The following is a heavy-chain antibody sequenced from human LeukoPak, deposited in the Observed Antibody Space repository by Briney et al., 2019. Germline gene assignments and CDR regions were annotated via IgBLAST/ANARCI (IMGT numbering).Heavy chain of an antibody. D-gene: IGHD1-20*01. J-gene: IGHJ4*02. CDR3: ARDKSGNWSPFGY. CDR2: INPNSGGT. CDR1: GYTFTGYY. V-gene: IGHV1-2*02. Sequence: ASVKVSCKASGYTFTGYYMHWVRQAPGQGLEWMGWINPNSGGTNYAQKFQGRATMTRDTSITTAYMELSRLRSDDTAVFYCARDKSGNWSPFGYWGQGTLVTVSS.